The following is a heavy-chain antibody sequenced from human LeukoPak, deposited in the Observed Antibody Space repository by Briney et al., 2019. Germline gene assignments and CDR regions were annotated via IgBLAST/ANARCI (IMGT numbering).Heavy chain of an antibody. Sequence: ASVKVSCKASGYTFTGYYMHWVRQAPGQGLEWMGWINPNSGGTNSAQKFQGRVTMTRDTSISTAYMDPSRLRSDDTAVYYCARLPPLYSSSWSGTDYWGQGTLVTVSS. J-gene: IGHJ4*02. D-gene: IGHD6-13*01. CDR3: ARLPPLYSSSWSGTDY. CDR2: INPNSGGT. CDR1: GYTFTGYY. V-gene: IGHV1-2*02.